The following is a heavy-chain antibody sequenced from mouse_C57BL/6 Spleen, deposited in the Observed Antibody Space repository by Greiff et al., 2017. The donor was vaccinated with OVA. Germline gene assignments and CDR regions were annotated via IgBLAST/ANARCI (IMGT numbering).Heavy chain of an antibody. CDR1: GYTFTDYY. D-gene: IGHD1-1*01. V-gene: IGHV1-26*01. J-gene: IGHJ2*01. CDR2: INPNNGGT. CDR3: ASLGSSLDY. Sequence: EVQLQQSGPELVKPGASVKISCKASGYTFTDYYMNWVKQSHGKSLEWIGDINPNNGGTSYNQKFKGKATLTVDKSSSTAYMELRSLTSEDSAVYYCASLGSSLDYWGQGTTLTVSS.